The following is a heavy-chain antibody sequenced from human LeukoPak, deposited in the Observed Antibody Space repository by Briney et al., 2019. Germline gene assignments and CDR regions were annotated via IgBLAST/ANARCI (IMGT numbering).Heavy chain of an antibody. CDR3: ARRTDTRGYRRFDY. J-gene: IGHJ4*02. CDR1: GESFSGYY. D-gene: IGHD5-18*01. CDR2: INHSGST. Sequence: SETLSLTCAVYGESFSGYYWSWIRQPPGKGLEWIGEINHSGSTNYNPSLKSRVTISVDTSKNQFSLKLSSVTAADTAVYYCARRTDTRGYRRFDYWGQGTLVTVSS. V-gene: IGHV4-34*01.